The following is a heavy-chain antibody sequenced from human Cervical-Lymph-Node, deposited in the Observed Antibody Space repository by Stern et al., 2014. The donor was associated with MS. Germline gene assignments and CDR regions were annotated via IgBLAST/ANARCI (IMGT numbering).Heavy chain of an antibody. V-gene: IGHV4-61*02. Sequence: VQLVESGPRVVKPSQTLSLTCTVSGASITSGSYHWAWIRQPAGKGLEWIGRIFSSGASNYNPSLSSRVTISLDTSKTQSPLKLRSVTAADTAVYYCAREGLIDFWSGHAKWGQGTLVTVSS. D-gene: IGHD3-3*01. CDR1: GASITSGSYH. CDR2: IFSSGAS. CDR3: AREGLIDFWSGHAK. J-gene: IGHJ4*02.